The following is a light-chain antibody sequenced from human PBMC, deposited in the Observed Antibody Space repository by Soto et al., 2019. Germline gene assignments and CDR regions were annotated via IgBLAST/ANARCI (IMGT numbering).Light chain of an antibody. V-gene: IGKV1-9*01. CDR3: LLDYSYFWA. CDR2: AAS. J-gene: IGKJ1*01. CDR1: QGVNSY. Sequence: DIQLTQSPSFLSASAVDRVTITFRASQGVNSYLAWFQQKPGKVPKLLIYAASTLRSGVPSRFSGSGSGRDFTLTISSLQPEDFATYYCLLDYSYFWAFGQGTKVDIK.